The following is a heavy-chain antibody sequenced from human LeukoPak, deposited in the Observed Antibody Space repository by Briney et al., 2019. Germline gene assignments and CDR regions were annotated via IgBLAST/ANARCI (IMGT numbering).Heavy chain of an antibody. CDR3: ARGQTRGTTSWGF. V-gene: IGHV1-2*02. CDR1: GYTFTSYA. CDR2: INPNSGGT. Sequence: ASVKVSCKASGYTFTSYAMNWVRQAPGQGLEWMGWINPNSGGTNYAQKFQGRVTMTRDTSISTAYMELSRLRSDDTAVYYCARGQTRGTTSWGFWGQGTMVTVSS. D-gene: IGHD1-7*01. J-gene: IGHJ3*01.